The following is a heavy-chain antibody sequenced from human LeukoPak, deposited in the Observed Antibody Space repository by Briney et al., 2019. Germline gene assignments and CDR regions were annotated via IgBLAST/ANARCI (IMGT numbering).Heavy chain of an antibody. CDR1: GYTFTAYY. V-gene: IGHV1-2*02. CDR3: ARDGHSGGAFDI. Sequence: ASVKVSCKASGYTFTAYYLHWVRQAPGQGLEWMGWIYPKNGDTNFAQKFQGGVTMTRDTSITTTYMELNRLRSDDTAVYYCARDGHSGGAFDIWGQGTMVTVSS. CDR2: IYPKNGDT. J-gene: IGHJ3*02. D-gene: IGHD2-15*01.